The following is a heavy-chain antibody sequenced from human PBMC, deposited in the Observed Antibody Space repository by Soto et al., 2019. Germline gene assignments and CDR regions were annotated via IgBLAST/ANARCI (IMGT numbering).Heavy chain of an antibody. D-gene: IGHD5-18*01. J-gene: IGHJ4*02. CDR3: ARQRGGNGLLYFDY. Sequence: QLQLQESGPGLVKPSETLSLTCTVSGGSISSSSYYWGWIRQPPGKGLEWIGSIYYSGSTYYNPSLKSRVTISVDTSKNQFSLKLSSVTAADTAVYYCARQRGGNGLLYFDYWGQGTLVTVSS. V-gene: IGHV4-39*01. CDR1: GGSISSSSYY. CDR2: IYYSGST.